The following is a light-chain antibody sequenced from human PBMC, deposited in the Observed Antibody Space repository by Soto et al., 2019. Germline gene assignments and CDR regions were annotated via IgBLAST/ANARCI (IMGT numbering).Light chain of an antibody. V-gene: IGKV3-11*01. J-gene: IGKJ4*01. Sequence: EIVLTQSPATLSLSPGERATLSCRASQSISSYLAWYQQKPGQAPWLLISDASNRATGIPARFSGSGSGTDFTLTISSLEPDDFAVYYCQQCNNWPLTFGGGTKVEIK. CDR1: QSISSY. CDR3: QQCNNWPLT. CDR2: DAS.